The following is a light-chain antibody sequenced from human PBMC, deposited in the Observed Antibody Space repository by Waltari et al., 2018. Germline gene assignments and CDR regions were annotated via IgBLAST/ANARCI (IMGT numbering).Light chain of an antibody. Sequence: QAVVTQEPSVTVSPGGTLTLTCGSSPGTVTNHHYPYWFQQKPGQAPRTLIYDTTNKYSWTPARFSGSLLGGQAALTLSGVQPEDEAEYYCLLSFGITQIFGGGTKLTVL. CDR1: PGTVTNHHY. V-gene: IGLV7-46*01. CDR3: LLSFGITQI. J-gene: IGLJ2*01. CDR2: DTT.